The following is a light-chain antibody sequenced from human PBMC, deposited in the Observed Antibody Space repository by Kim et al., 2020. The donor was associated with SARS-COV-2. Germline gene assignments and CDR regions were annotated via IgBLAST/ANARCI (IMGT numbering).Light chain of an antibody. CDR1: SGSIDENY. CDR3: QSYNRDNVL. CDR2: EDD. Sequence: GKTVTISCTRSSGSIDENYVQWYQQRPGRAPTTVIYEDDQRPSGVSDRFSGSIDNSSNSASLTSSGLRTEDEADYYCQSYNRDNVLFGGGTQLTVL. J-gene: IGLJ2*01. V-gene: IGLV6-57*03.